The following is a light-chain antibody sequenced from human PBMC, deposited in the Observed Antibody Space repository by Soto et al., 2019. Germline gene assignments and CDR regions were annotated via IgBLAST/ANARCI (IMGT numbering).Light chain of an antibody. CDR2: KAS. J-gene: IGKJ1*01. CDR1: QSISSW. Sequence: DNQMTQSPSTLSASVGDRVTITCRASQSISSWLAWYQQKPGQAPKLLIYKASTLQSGVPSRFSGGGSGTEFTLAISSLQPDDSATYYCQQYNDNWTFGQGTKVDI. CDR3: QQYNDNWT. V-gene: IGKV1-5*03.